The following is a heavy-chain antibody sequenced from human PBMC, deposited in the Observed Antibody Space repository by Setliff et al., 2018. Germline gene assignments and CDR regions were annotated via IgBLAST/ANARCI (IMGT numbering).Heavy chain of an antibody. Sequence: SETLSLTCTVSGGSISSGSYYWSWIRQPAGKGLEWIGRIYTSGSTNYNPSLKSRVTTSVDTSKNQFSLKLSSVTAADTAVYYCASSGSGSYYNLDYWGQGTLVTVSS. J-gene: IGHJ4*02. CDR2: IYTSGST. D-gene: IGHD3-10*01. CDR1: GGSISSGSYY. CDR3: ASSGSGSYYNLDY. V-gene: IGHV4-61*02.